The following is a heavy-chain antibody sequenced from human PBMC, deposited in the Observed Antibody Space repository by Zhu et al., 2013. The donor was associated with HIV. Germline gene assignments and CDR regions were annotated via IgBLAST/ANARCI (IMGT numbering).Heavy chain of an antibody. D-gene: IGHD3-3*01. CDR3: ARGIGYYDFWSGYGFDY. CDR2: INPISGNS. V-gene: IGHV1-46*01. J-gene: IGHJ4*02. CDR1: GYSFTNYW. Sequence: QVVQSGGEVKEPGASVKISCKTSGYSFTNYWMHWVRQAPGQGLEWMGIINPISGNSNYAQKFQGGVTMTRDTSTSTLYMELSSLKSDDTAVYYCARGIGYYDFWSGYGFDYWGQGTLVTVSS.